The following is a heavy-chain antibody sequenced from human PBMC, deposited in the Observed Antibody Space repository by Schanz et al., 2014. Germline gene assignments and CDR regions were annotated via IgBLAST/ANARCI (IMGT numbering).Heavy chain of an antibody. V-gene: IGHV3-53*01. CDR3: AKGRTVWSGSDRKYCFDY. Sequence: EVQLVESGGGLIQPGGSLRLSCAVSGFTVNTNYMSWVRQAPGKGLEWISSMYINSGSTQYADSVKGRFIISRDSSKNTLFLQMNSLRAEDTAIYYCAKGRTVWSGSDRKYCFDYWGQGTLVTVSS. D-gene: IGHD1-26*01. CDR1: GFTVNTNY. CDR2: MYINSGST. J-gene: IGHJ4*02.